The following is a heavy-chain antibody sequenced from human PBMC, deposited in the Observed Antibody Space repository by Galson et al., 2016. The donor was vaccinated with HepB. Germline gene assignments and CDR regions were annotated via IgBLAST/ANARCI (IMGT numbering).Heavy chain of an antibody. J-gene: IGHJ4*02. CDR2: TNPSGST. CDR3: ARLSATYYVDN. Sequence: SETLSLTCAVYGGSVRGFYWNWIRQSPGKGLEWIGDTNPSGSTNYNPSLKSRVTMSADTSKNQFSLELTSVTVADTDVYFCARLSATYYVDNWGQGTLVTVSS. V-gene: IGHV4-34*01. CDR1: GGSVRGFY.